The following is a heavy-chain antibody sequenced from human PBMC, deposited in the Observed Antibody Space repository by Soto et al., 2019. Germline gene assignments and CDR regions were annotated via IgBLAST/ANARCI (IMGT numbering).Heavy chain of an antibody. CDR3: ARGPKSHGYRGYDEYFQH. D-gene: IGHD5-12*01. Sequence: QVQLVQSGAEVKKPGSSVKVSCKASGGTFSSYAISWVRQAPGQGLEWMGGIIPIFGTANYAQKFQGRVTITADESTSTAYMELSSLRSEDTAVYYCARGPKSHGYRGYDEYFQHWGQGTLVTVSS. CDR1: GGTFSSYA. V-gene: IGHV1-69*01. CDR2: IIPIFGTA. J-gene: IGHJ1*01.